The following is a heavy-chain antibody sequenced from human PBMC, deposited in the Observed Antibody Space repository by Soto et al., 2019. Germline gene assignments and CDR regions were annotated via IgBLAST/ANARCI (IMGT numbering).Heavy chain of an antibody. CDR3: ARHGDDILTGSGYYFDY. CDR2: IYYSGST. Sequence: SETLSLTCTVSGGSISSSSYYWGWIRQPPGKGLEWIGSIYYSGSTYYNPSLKSRVTISVDTSKNKFSLKLSSVTAADTAVYYCARHGDDILTGSGYYFDYWGQGTLVTVSS. D-gene: IGHD3-9*01. CDR1: GGSISSSSYY. J-gene: IGHJ4*02. V-gene: IGHV4-39*01.